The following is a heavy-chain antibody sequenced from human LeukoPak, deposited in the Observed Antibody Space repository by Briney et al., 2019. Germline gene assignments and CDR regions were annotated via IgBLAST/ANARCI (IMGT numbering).Heavy chain of an antibody. CDR2: IRSKAYGGTT. J-gene: IGHJ4*02. CDR3: TRDGSGWFYYFDY. V-gene: IGHV3-49*04. CDR1: GFTFGDYA. D-gene: IGHD6-19*01. Sequence: SGGSLRLSCTASGFTFGDYAMSWVRQAPGKGLEWVGFIRSKAYGGTTEYAASVKGRFTISRDDSKSIAYLQMNSLKTEDTAVYYCTRDGSGWFYYFDYWGQGTLVTVSS.